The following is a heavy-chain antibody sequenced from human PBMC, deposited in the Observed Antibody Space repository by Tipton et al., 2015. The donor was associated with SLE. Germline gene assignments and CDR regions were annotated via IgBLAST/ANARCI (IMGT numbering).Heavy chain of an antibody. Sequence: TLSLTCTVSGGSISSGGYYWSWIRQHPGKGLEWIGHIYTSGSTNSNPSLKSRVTISVDTSKNQFSLKLSSVTAADTAVYYCARDRVYVSGIDPWGQGTLVTVSS. V-gene: IGHV4-61*09. CDR1: GGSISSGGYY. J-gene: IGHJ5*02. CDR3: ARDRVYVSGIDP. D-gene: IGHD6-25*01. CDR2: IYTSGST.